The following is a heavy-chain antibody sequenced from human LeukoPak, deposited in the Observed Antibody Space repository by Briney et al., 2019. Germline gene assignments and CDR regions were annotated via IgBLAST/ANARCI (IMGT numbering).Heavy chain of an antibody. D-gene: IGHD6-19*01. J-gene: IGHJ4*02. Sequence: SETLSLTCAVSGASISSSGYYLGWLRQPPGTGLEWIGNIYYTGSTYYNASLQSRVTISIDMSKNQFSLRLSSVTAADTAMYYCVKSGGYGLIDYWGQGTLVTVSS. CDR1: GASISSSGYY. V-gene: IGHV4-39*01. CDR2: IYYTGST. CDR3: VKSGGYGLIDY.